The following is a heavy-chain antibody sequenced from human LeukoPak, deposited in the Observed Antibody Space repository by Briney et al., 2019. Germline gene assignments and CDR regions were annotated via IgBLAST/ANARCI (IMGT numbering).Heavy chain of an antibody. Sequence: ASVNVSFKASGGTFISYAISWVRQAPGQGLEWMGRIIPILGIANYAQKFQGRVTITADKSTSTAYMELSSLRPEDTAVYYCASQRADLAHYDILTGPEYWGQGTLVTVSS. J-gene: IGHJ4*02. CDR3: ASQRADLAHYDILTGPEY. CDR1: GGTFISYA. V-gene: IGHV1-69*04. CDR2: IIPILGIA. D-gene: IGHD3-9*01.